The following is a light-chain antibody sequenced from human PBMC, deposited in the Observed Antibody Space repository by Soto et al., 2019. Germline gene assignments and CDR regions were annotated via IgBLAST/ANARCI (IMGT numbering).Light chain of an antibody. J-gene: IGKJ4*01. V-gene: IGKV1-39*01. Sequence: DIQMTQSPLSLSASVGDRVTITCRASESITSYLNWYQQKPGKAPKLLIYAASSLHTGVPSRLSGSGFGTDFTLTISSLQPEDFATYICQETYSSLTFGGGTKVDI. CDR3: QETYSSLT. CDR1: ESITSY. CDR2: AAS.